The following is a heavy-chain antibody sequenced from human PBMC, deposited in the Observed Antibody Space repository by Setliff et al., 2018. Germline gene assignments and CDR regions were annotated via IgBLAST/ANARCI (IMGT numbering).Heavy chain of an antibody. V-gene: IGHV4-30-4*08. CDR3: ARDPIMGFYDSTGYSTLNWYFDL. Sequence: PSETLSLTCTVSGGSISSGDYYWSWIRQPPGKGLEWIGYIYYSGSTYYNPSLKSRLRISVDTSKNQFSLKLNSVTAADTAVYYCARDPIMGFYDSTGYSTLNWYFDLWGRGTLVTVSS. J-gene: IGHJ2*01. D-gene: IGHD3-22*01. CDR2: IYYSGST. CDR1: GGSISSGDYY.